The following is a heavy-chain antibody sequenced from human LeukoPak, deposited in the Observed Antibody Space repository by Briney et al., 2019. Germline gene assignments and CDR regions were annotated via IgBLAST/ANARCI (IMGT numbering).Heavy chain of an antibody. V-gene: IGHV1-8*01. D-gene: IGHD5-24*01. CDR1: GYTFTSYD. J-gene: IGHJ3*02. CDR3: ARVREMATPMEDIRAFDI. CDR2: MNPNSGNT. Sequence: ASVKVSRKASGYTFTSYDINWVRQATGQGLEWMGWMNPNSGNTGYAQKFQGRVTMTRNTSISTAYMELSSLRSEDTAVYYCARVREMATPMEDIRAFDIWGQGTMVTVSS.